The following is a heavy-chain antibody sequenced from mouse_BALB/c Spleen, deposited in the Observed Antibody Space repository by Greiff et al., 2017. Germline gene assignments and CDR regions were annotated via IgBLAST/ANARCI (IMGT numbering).Heavy chain of an antibody. V-gene: IGHV5-12-2*01. CDR1: GFTFSSYT. CDR3: ARGYYGSSYLDY. J-gene: IGHJ4*01. Sequence: EVQLVESGGGLVQPGGSLKLSCAASGFTFSSYTMSWVRQTPEKRLEWVAYISNGGGSTYYPDTVKGRFTISRDNAKNTLYLQMSSLKSEDTAMYYCARGYYGSSYLDYWGQGTSVTVSS. D-gene: IGHD1-1*01. CDR2: ISNGGGST.